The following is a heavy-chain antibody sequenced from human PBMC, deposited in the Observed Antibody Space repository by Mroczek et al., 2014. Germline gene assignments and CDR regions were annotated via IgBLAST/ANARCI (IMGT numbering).Heavy chain of an antibody. V-gene: IGHV4-31*03. Sequence: QVQLQQWGPGLVKPSQTLSLTCTVSGGSISSGGYYWSWIRQHPGKGLEWIGYIYYSGSTYYNPSLKSRVTISVDTSKNQFSLKLSSVTAADTAVYYCARGNFWSGYYIDYWGQGTLVTVSS. CDR1: GGSISSGGYY. CDR3: ARGNFWSGYYIDY. D-gene: IGHD3-3*01. J-gene: IGHJ4*02. CDR2: IYYSGST.